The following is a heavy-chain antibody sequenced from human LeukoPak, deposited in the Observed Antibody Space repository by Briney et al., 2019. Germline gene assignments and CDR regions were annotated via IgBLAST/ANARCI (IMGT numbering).Heavy chain of an antibody. V-gene: IGHV3-69-1*01. CDR2: ISGSGGST. D-gene: IGHD6-19*01. CDR3: ARGASVVAGSDNAFDI. CDR1: GFTLSDHH. J-gene: IGHJ3*02. Sequence: GGSLRLSCAASGFTLSDHHMDWVRQAPGKGLEWVSAISGSGGSTYYADSVKGRFTISRDNAKKSVHLQMNSLRAEDTAVYYCARGASVVAGSDNAFDIWGQGTMVTVSS.